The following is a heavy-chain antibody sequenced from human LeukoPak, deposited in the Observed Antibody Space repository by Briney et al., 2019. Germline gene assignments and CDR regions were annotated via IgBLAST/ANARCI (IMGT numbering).Heavy chain of an antibody. J-gene: IGHJ4*01. D-gene: IGHD3-10*01. CDR3: ARGRGGPPFDF. CDR1: GFIFRAYG. V-gene: IGHV3-64*02. CDR2: ISADGGTT. Sequence: GGSLRLSCVAFGFIFRAYGMHWVRQAPGQGLEYISAISADGGTTFHAESVKGRFTISRDNSKNTLYLQMGSLRIDDSALYYCARGRGGPPFDFWGHGTLITVSS.